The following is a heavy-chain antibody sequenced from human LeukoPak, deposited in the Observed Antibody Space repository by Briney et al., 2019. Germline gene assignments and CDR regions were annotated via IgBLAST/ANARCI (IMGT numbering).Heavy chain of an antibody. D-gene: IGHD6-13*01. CDR2: IDPSDSYT. CDR3: ARRVAAADNWFDP. CDR1: GYSFTSYW. J-gene: IGHJ5*02. Sequence: KPGESLKISGKGSGYSFTSYWISWVRQMPGKGLEWMGRIDPSDSYTNYSPSFQGHVTISADKSISTAYLQWSSLKASDTAMYYCARRVAAADNWFDPWGQGTLVTVSS. V-gene: IGHV5-10-1*01.